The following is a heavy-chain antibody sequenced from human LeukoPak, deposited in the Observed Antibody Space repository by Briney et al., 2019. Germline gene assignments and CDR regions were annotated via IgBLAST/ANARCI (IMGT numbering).Heavy chain of an antibody. Sequence: GGSLRLSCTTSGFSFNTYSMSWVRQSPGKGLEWVSAINGDTPYYTDSVKGRFTVSRDKSKDTLYLHLNSLRAEDTAIYYCAKEHDLWHKQGNWFDTWGQGVLVTVSS. J-gene: IGHJ5*02. CDR2: INGDTP. V-gene: IGHV3-23*01. D-gene: IGHD3-3*01. CDR1: GFSFNTYS. CDR3: AKEHDLWHKQGNWFDT.